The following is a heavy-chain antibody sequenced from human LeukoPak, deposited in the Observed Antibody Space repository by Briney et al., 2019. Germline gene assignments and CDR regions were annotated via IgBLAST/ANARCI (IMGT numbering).Heavy chain of an antibody. CDR2: IYYRGGT. CDR1: GGSINNYY. D-gene: IGHD4-17*01. Sequence: SETLSLTCTVSGGSINNYYWSWIRQPPGKGLEWIGDIYYRGGTNYNPSLKSRVTFSVDTSKNQFSLKLNSVTAADTAVYYCARGGDYGDLRYFDYWGQGTLVTVSS. J-gene: IGHJ4*02. CDR3: ARGGDYGDLRYFDY. V-gene: IGHV4-59*01.